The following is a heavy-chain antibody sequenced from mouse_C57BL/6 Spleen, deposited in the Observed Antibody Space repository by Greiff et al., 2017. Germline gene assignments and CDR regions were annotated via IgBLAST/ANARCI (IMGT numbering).Heavy chain of an antibody. J-gene: IGHJ4*01. D-gene: IGHD2-4*01. CDR1: GYTFTSYW. V-gene: IGHV1-53*01. Sequence: QVQLQQSGTELVKPGASVKLSCKASGYTFTSYWMHWVKQRPGQGLEWIGNINPSNGGTNYNEKFKSKATLTVDKSSSTAYMQLSSLTSEDSAVYDCARYDYLLLAMDYWGQGTSVTVSS. CDR3: ARYDYLLLAMDY. CDR2: INPSNGGT.